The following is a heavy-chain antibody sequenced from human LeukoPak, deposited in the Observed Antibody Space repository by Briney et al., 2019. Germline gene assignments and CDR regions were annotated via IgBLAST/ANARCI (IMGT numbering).Heavy chain of an antibody. V-gene: IGHV1-69*04. CDR2: IIPILGIA. Sequence: GASVKVSCKASGGTFSSYAISWVRQAPGQGLEWMGRIIPILGIANYAQKFQGRVTITADKSTSTAYMELSSLRSEDTAVYYCAREVSDTAMVSYYYGMDVWGQGTTVTVSS. J-gene: IGHJ6*02. CDR3: AREVSDTAMVSYYYGMDV. D-gene: IGHD5-18*01. CDR1: GGTFSSYA.